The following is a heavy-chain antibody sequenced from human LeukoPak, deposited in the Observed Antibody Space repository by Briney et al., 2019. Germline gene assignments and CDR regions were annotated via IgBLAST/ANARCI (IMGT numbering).Heavy chain of an antibody. D-gene: IGHD1-20*01. CDR1: GGSISSSSYY. CDR3: ASNRYNWNRGVHYYMDV. CDR2: IYYSGST. Sequence: SETLSLTCTVSGGSISSSSYYWGWIRQPPGKGLEWIGSIYYSGSTYYNPSLKSRVTISVDTSKNQFSLKLSSVTAADTAVYYCASNRYNWNRGVHYYMDVWGKGTTVTVSS. J-gene: IGHJ6*03. V-gene: IGHV4-39*07.